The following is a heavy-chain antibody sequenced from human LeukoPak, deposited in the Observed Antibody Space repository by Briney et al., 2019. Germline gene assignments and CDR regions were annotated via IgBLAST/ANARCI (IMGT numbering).Heavy chain of an antibody. D-gene: IGHD1-26*01. Sequence: PGGSLRPSCAASGFTFSNYWIPWVRQAPGKGLVWVSRINPAGNYGNYADSVKGRFTISRDNAKNTVYLQMNSLRAEDTALFYCVRDWDHFDFDSWGQGTLVTVSS. V-gene: IGHV3-74*01. CDR2: INPAGNYG. CDR3: VRDWDHFDFDS. J-gene: IGHJ5*01. CDR1: GFTFSNYW.